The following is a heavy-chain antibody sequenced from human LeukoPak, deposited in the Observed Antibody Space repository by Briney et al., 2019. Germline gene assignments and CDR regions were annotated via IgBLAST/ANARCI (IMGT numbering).Heavy chain of an antibody. CDR2: INWNSGTT. CDR3: ARPSGSRSYYYYYMDV. CDR1: GFTFDDYG. Sequence: GGSLRLSCAASGFTFDDYGMSWVRQAPGKGLEWVAGINWNSGTTDYTESVEGRSIISRDNAKTSLYLQMNSLRAEDTALYYCARPSGSRSYYYYYMDVWGKGTMVTVSS. D-gene: IGHD1-26*01. V-gene: IGHV3-20*04. J-gene: IGHJ6*03.